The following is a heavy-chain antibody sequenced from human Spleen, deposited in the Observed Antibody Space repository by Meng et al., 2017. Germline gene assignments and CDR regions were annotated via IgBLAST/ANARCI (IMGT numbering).Heavy chain of an antibody. CDR3: ARVSANGVFAEGGFDY. CDR1: GGSVSSGDYY. J-gene: IGHJ4*02. D-gene: IGHD2-8*01. CDR2: IYHSGST. Sequence: QVQLQESGPGLVKPSQTLSLTCTVSGGSVSSGDYYWTWIRQPPGKGLEWIGYIYHSGSTYYNPSLKSRVTISVDRSKNQFSLKLSSVTAADTAVYYCARVSANGVFAEGGFDYWGQGTLVTVSS. V-gene: IGHV4-30-2*01.